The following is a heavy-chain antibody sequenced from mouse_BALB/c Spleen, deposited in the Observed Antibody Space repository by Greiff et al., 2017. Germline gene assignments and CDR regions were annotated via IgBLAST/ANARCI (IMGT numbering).Heavy chain of an antibody. CDR3: ATLGPSYAMDY. CDR2: ILPGSGGT. CDR1: GYTFSSYW. V-gene: IGHV1-9*01. J-gene: IGHJ4*01. D-gene: IGHD4-1*01. Sequence: QVQLQQSGAELMKPGASVKISCKATGYTFSSYWIEWVKQRPGHGLEWIGEILPGSGGTNYNEKFKGKATFTADTSSNTAYMQLSSLTSEDSAVYYCATLGPSYAMDYWGQGTSVTVSS.